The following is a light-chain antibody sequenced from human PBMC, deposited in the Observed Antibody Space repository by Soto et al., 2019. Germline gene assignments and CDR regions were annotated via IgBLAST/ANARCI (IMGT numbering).Light chain of an antibody. J-gene: IGKJ3*01. V-gene: IGKV3-20*01. CDR2: RAS. Sequence: EIVLTQSPGTLSLSPGERATLSCRASQTISSSFLAWYQQKPGQAPRLLIYRASRRAPGIPDRFSGSGSWTDFTLTISRLETEDFAVYYCHQFGSSPLDTSGPGTTVAIK. CDR1: QTISSSF. CDR3: HQFGSSPLDT.